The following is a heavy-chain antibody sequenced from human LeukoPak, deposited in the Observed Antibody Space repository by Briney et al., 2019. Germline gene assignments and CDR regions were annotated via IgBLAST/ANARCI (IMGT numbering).Heavy chain of an antibody. CDR3: ARDCSGGSCFYY. CDR2: ISSSSSYI. V-gene: IGHV3-21*01. Sequence: PGGSLRLSCAASGLTFSSYSMNWVRQAPGKGLEWVSSISSSSSYIYYADSVKGRFTIPRDNAKNSLYLQMNSLRAEDTAVYYCARDCSGGSCFYYWGQGTLVTVSS. D-gene: IGHD2-15*01. J-gene: IGHJ4*02. CDR1: GLTFSSYS.